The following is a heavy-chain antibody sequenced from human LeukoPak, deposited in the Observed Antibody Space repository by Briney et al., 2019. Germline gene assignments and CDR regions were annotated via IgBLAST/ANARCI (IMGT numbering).Heavy chain of an antibody. Sequence: GGSLRLSCAASGFTVSRNYMSWGRQAPGKGLEWVSVISSGDTTYYADSVKGRFTISRDSSNNTLYLQMNSLRAEDTAVYFCARGPRLERHGMDVWGQGTTVTVSS. CDR3: ARGPRLERHGMDV. V-gene: IGHV3-66*01. CDR1: GFTVSRNY. J-gene: IGHJ6*02. D-gene: IGHD1-1*01. CDR2: ISSGDTT.